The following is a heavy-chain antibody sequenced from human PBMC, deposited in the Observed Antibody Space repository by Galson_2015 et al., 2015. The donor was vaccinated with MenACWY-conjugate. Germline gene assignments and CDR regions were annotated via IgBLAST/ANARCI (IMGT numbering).Heavy chain of an antibody. CDR3: ARASYYYASGSPDTLDY. CDR2: INAGNGNT. CDR1: GYSFTSYA. J-gene: IGHJ4*02. V-gene: IGHV1-3*01. Sequence: SVQVSCKASGYSFTSYAMHWVRQAPGQRLEWMGWINAGNGNTRYSQKFQGRVTITRDTSASTVYMELSSLRSEDTAVYYCARASYYYASGSPDTLDYWGQGTLVTVSS. D-gene: IGHD3-10*01.